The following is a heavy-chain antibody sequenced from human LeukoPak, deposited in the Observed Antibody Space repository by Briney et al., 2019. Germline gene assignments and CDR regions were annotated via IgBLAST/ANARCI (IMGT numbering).Heavy chain of an antibody. V-gene: IGHV6-1*01. CDR1: GDRVSSNSAT. CDR3: TREAVAGFNY. CDR2: TYYRSKWSS. D-gene: IGHD6-19*01. Sequence: SQTLSLTCVISGDRVSSNSATWNWIRQSPSRGLEWLGGTYYRSKWSSDYALSVKSRITINPDTSKNQFSLQLNSVTPEDTAVYFCTREAVAGFNYWGQGTLVTVSS. J-gene: IGHJ4*02.